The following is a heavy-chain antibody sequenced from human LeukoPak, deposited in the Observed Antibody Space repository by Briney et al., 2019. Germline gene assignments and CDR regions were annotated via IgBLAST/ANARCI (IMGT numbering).Heavy chain of an antibody. CDR1: GFTFSSYG. Sequence: PGGSLRLSCAASGFTFSSYGMHWVRQAPGKGLEWVAVIWYDGSNKYYADSVKGRFTISRGNSKNTLYLQMNSLRAEDTAVYYCARALPRTPGYYYGMDVWGKGTTVTVSS. CDR2: IWYDGSNK. D-gene: IGHD4-23*01. J-gene: IGHJ6*04. CDR3: ARALPRTPGYYYGMDV. V-gene: IGHV3-33*01.